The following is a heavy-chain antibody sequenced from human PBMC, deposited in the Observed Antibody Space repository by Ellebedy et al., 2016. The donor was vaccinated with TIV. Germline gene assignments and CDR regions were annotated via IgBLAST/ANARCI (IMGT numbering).Heavy chain of an antibody. D-gene: IGHD3-10*01. Sequence: GESLKISXAASGFTFSSYAMTWVRQAPGKGLEWVAKIKEDGSETYHVDSVKGRFTISRDNAKNSLYLQMNSLRAEDTAVYYCAREGSRAVPYPANYWGQGTLVTVSS. CDR1: GFTFSSYA. J-gene: IGHJ4*02. CDR3: AREGSRAVPYPANY. V-gene: IGHV3-7*01. CDR2: IKEDGSET.